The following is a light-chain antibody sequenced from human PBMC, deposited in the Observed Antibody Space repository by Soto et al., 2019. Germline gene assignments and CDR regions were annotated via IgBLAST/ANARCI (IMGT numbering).Light chain of an antibody. CDR1: SSDIGIYNY. V-gene: IGLV2-11*01. CDR3: CSYAGRYTMV. J-gene: IGLJ3*02. Sequence: QSALTQSRSVSGSPGQSVTISCSGSSSDIGIYNYVSWYQHHPGKVPKVLIYDVNKRPSGVPDRFSASKSGNTASLTISGLQADDEDDYYCCSYAGRYTMVFGGGTKLTVL. CDR2: DVN.